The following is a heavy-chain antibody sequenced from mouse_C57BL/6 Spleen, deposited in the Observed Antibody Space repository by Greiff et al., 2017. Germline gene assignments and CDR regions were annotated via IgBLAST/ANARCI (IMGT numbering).Heavy chain of an antibody. Sequence: VQRVESGAELVRPGASVKLSCKASGYTFTDYYINWVKQRPGQGLEWIARIYPGSGNTYYNEKFKGKATLTAEKSSSTAYMQLSSLTSEDSAVYFCAREGDYYGSHWYFDVWGTGTTVTVSS. CDR3: AREGDYYGSHWYFDV. CDR1: GYTFTDYY. CDR2: IYPGSGNT. V-gene: IGHV1-76*01. D-gene: IGHD1-1*01. J-gene: IGHJ1*03.